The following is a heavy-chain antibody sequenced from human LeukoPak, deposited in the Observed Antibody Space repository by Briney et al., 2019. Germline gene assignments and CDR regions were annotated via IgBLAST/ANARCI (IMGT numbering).Heavy chain of an antibody. J-gene: IGHJ6*02. V-gene: IGHV3-33*01. CDR1: GFTLSSYG. D-gene: IGHD6-19*01. CDR3: ARSRQVRNYYYGMDV. Sequence: GGSLRLSCAASGFTLSSYGMHWVRQAPGKGLEWVAVIWYDGSNKYYADSVKGRFTISRDNSKNTLYLQMNSLRAEDTAVYYCARSRQVRNYYYGMDVWGQGTTVTVSS. CDR2: IWYDGSNK.